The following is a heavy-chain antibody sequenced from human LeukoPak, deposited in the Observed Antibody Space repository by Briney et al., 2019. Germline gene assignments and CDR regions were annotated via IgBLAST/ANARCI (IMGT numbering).Heavy chain of an antibody. CDR1: GDSISSGGYY. CDR2: IYHSGST. Sequence: SQTLSLTCTVSGDSISSGGYYWSWIRQPPGKGLEWIGYIYHSGSTYYNPSLKSRVTISVDRSKNQFSLKLSSGTAAATAVYYCARANNWFDPWGQGTLVTVSS. CDR3: ARANNWFDP. J-gene: IGHJ5*02. V-gene: IGHV4-30-2*01.